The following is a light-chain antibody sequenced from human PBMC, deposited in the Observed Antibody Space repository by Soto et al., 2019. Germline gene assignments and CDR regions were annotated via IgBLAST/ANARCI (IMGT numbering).Light chain of an antibody. J-gene: IGLJ2*01. V-gene: IGLV2-14*01. CDR1: SSDVGFYNY. CDR3: SSYSTSSTPVV. CDR2: EVS. Sequence: QSALTQPASVSGSPGQSITISCTGTSSDVGFYNYVSWYQQHPGKAPQLMIYEVSNRPSGVSNRFSGSKSGNTASLTISGLQADDDDDYYCSSYSTSSTPVVFGGGTKLTVL.